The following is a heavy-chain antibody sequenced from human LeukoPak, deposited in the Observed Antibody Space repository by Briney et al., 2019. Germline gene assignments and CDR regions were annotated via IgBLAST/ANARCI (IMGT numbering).Heavy chain of an antibody. J-gene: IGHJ5*01. D-gene: IGHD1-26*01. CDR2: ISGSGDNT. CDR1: GFTFSNAW. V-gene: IGHV3-23*01. CDR3: AKDQDSGSYYWFDS. Sequence: PGGSLRLSCAASGFTFSNAWMSWVRQAPGKGLQWVSAISGSGDNTYYADSVKGRFTISRDNSKNTLYLQMNSLRADDTAVYYCAKDQDSGSYYWFDSWGQGTLVTVSS.